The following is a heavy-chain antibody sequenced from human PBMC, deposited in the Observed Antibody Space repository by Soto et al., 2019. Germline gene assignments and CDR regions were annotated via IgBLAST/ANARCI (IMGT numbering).Heavy chain of an antibody. D-gene: IGHD3-22*01. CDR1: GGSISSYY. CDR2: IYTSGTT. V-gene: IGHV4-4*07. Sequence: SETLCLTCTVSGGSISSYYGSWIRQPAGKGLEWVGRIYTSGTTHYNPSLKSRVTVSVDTSKNQLSLKLTSVTAADTAVYFCAGDQGYYYDGMDVWGQGTTVTVSS. J-gene: IGHJ6*02. CDR3: AGDQGYYYDGMDV.